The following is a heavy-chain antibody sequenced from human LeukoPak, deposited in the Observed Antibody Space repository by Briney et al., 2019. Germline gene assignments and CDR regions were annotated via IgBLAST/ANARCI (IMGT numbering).Heavy chain of an antibody. V-gene: IGHV3-23*01. CDR1: GFTFRTYA. CDR3: AKGDDILTGYLSYFDY. CDR2: ISGSGDNT. Sequence: GGSLRLSCAASGFTFRTYAMNWVRQAPGKGLEWVSGISGSGDNTSYADSVKGRFTISRDNSKNTLYLQMNSLRAEDTAVYYCAKGDDILTGYLSYFDYWGQGTLVTVSS. D-gene: IGHD3-9*01. J-gene: IGHJ4*02.